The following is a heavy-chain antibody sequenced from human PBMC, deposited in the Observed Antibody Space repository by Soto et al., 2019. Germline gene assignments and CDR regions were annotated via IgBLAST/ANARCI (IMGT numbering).Heavy chain of an antibody. D-gene: IGHD4-17*01. V-gene: IGHV3-23*01. Sequence: PXXSLRLSCAASGFTFSSYAMSWVLQAPGKGLEWVSAISGSGGSTYYADSVKGRFTISRDNSKNTLYLQMNRLRAEDTAVYYCAKVDYGQNWFDPWGQGTLVTVSS. CDR3: AKVDYGQNWFDP. J-gene: IGHJ5*02. CDR2: ISGSGGST. CDR1: GFTFSSYA.